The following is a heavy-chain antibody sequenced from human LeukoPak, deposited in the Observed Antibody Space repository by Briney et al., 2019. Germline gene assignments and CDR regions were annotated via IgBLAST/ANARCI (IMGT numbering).Heavy chain of an antibody. Sequence: GGSLRLSCAASGFTFSSYSMNWVRQAPGKGLEWVSSTSSSSSYIYYADSVKGRFTISRDNAKNSLYLQMNSLRAEDTAVYYCARGRGSGWYEYFQHWGQGTLVTVSS. CDR1: GFTFSSYS. J-gene: IGHJ1*01. D-gene: IGHD6-19*01. V-gene: IGHV3-21*01. CDR3: ARGRGSGWYEYFQH. CDR2: TSSSSSYI.